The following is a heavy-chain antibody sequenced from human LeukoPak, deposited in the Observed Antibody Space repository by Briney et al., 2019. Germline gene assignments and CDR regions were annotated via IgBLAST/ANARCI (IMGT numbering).Heavy chain of an antibody. J-gene: IGHJ5*02. D-gene: IGHD2-21*02. V-gene: IGHV4-39*01. Sequence: SETLSLTCTVSGGSISSSSYYWGWIRQPPGKGLEWIGSIYYSRSTYYNPSLKSRVTISVDTSKNQFSLKLSSVTAADTAVYYCARRVISPLGDCPLFDPWGQGTLVTVSS. CDR1: GGSISSSSYY. CDR3: ARRVISPLGDCPLFDP. CDR2: IYYSRST.